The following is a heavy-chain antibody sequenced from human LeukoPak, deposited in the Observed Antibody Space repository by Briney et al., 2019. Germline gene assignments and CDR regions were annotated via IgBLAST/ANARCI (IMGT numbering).Heavy chain of an antibody. Sequence: GGSLRLSCAASGFPFSSYAMSWARQATGKGTDWLSAISGSGGSTYYADYVKGRFTISRDNSKNTLYLQMNSLRAEDTAVYYCANEHVSTLDWGQGTLVTVSS. CDR2: ISGSGGST. V-gene: IGHV3-23*01. D-gene: IGHD3-16*01. J-gene: IGHJ4*02. CDR3: ANEHVSTLD. CDR1: GFPFSSYA.